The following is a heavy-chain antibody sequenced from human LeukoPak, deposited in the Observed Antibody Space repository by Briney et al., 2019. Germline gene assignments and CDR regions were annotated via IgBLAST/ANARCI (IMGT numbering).Heavy chain of an antibody. CDR1: GYSFTSYW. J-gene: IGHJ6*02. CDR3: ARRSTVTYYGIDV. Sequence: GESLKIPCKGSGYSFTSYWIGWVRQMPGKGLEWMGIIYPGDSDTRYSPSFQGQVAISADKSISTAYLQWSSLKASDTAMYYCARRSTVTYYGIDVWGQGTTVTVSS. CDR2: IYPGDSDT. V-gene: IGHV5-51*01. D-gene: IGHD4-17*01.